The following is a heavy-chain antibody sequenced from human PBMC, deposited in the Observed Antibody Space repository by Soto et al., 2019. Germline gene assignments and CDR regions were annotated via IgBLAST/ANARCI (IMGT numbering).Heavy chain of an antibody. Sequence: AGGSLRHSCAASGVTCISYGMRWVRQAPGKGLEWVAVISYDGSNKYYADSVKGRFTISRDNSKNTLYLQMNSLRAEDTAVYYCAKAKLGEVWSGSYYYYYYMDVWGKGTTVTVSS. CDR3: AKAKLGEVWSGSYYYYYYMDV. CDR2: ISYDGSNK. D-gene: IGHD3-3*01. CDR1: GVTCISYG. J-gene: IGHJ6*03. V-gene: IGHV3-30*18.